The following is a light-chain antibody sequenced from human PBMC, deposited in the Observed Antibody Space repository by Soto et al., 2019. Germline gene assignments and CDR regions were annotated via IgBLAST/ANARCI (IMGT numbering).Light chain of an antibody. CDR3: QQYQNWPPMYA. CDR1: QSVSSN. J-gene: IGKJ2*01. Sequence: ETVLRQSPATLTVSPGERATLSCRASQSVSSNLAWYQQKPGQPPRLLIHDASTRATGIPARFSGSGSGTEFTLTISSLQSEDFAVYFCQQYQNWPPMYALGQGTKVDIK. CDR2: DAS. V-gene: IGKV3D-15*01.